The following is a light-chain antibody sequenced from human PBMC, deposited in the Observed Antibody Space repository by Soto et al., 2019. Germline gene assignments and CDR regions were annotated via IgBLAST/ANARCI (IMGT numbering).Light chain of an antibody. CDR2: LNTDGSY. V-gene: IGLV4-69*01. CDR3: QTWGTGIVV. CDR1: SGHRNYA. Sequence: QSVLTQPPSASASLGASVKVTCTLSSGHRNYAIAWHQQQPEKGPRYLMKLNTDGSYTKGDGIPDRFSGSSSGAERYLTISSLQSDDEADYYCQTWGTGIVVFGGGTKVTVL. J-gene: IGLJ2*01.